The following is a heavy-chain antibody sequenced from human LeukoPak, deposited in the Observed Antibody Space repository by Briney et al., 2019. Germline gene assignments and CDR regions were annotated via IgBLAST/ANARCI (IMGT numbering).Heavy chain of an antibody. J-gene: IGHJ3*02. D-gene: IGHD6-19*01. CDR3: ASPSSGQSFDI. Sequence: PGGSLRLSCAASGFTFSSYSMSWVRQAPGKGLEWVSVIYPGGNKYYTDSVKGRFTIYRDNSKNTLYLQMNSLRAEDTALYYCASPSSGQSFDIWGQATMVTVSS. V-gene: IGHV3-53*01. CDR1: GFTFSSYS. CDR2: IYPGGNK.